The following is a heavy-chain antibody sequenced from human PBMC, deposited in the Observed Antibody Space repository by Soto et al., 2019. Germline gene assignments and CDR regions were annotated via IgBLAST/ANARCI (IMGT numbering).Heavy chain of an antibody. CDR3: ATRGFTGQFDD. J-gene: IGHJ4*02. CDR1: GFTFSSYG. CDR2: ISHDGSNK. D-gene: IGHD3-16*01. V-gene: IGHV3-30*03. Sequence: QVQLVESGGGVVQPGRSLRLSCAASGFTFSSYGMHWVRQAPGKGLEWVAVISHDGSNKYYADSVKGRFTISRDNSKNTQYLQMNSLRVEDTAVYYCATRGFTGQFDDWGQGTLVTVSS.